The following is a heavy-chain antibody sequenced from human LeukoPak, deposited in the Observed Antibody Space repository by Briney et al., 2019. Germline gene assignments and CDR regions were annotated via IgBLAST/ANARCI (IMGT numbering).Heavy chain of an antibody. V-gene: IGHV1-69*01. Sequence: SVKVSCKAFGGTFSSYAISWVRQAPGQGLEWMGGIIPIFGTANYAQKFQGRVTITADESTSTAYMELSSLRSEDTAVYYCASSRYDYGDYVPYYGMDVWGKGTTVTVSS. D-gene: IGHD4-17*01. J-gene: IGHJ6*04. CDR2: IIPIFGTA. CDR1: GGTFSSYA. CDR3: ASSRYDYGDYVPYYGMDV.